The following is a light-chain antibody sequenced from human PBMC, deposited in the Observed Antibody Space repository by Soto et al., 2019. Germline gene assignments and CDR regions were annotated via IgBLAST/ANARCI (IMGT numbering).Light chain of an antibody. CDR3: QESYSTLSIT. CDR2: AAS. CDR1: ESISRH. V-gene: IGKV1-39*01. Sequence: DIQMTQSPSSLSASVGDRVTITCRASESISRHLNWYQQKPGNAPKLLIYAASSLQNGVPSRFSGSGSGTHFTLTISNLQPGDFATYYCQESYSTLSITFGQGTRLETK. J-gene: IGKJ5*01.